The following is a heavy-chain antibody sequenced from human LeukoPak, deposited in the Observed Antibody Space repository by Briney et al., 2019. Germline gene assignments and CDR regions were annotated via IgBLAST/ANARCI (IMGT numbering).Heavy chain of an antibody. J-gene: IGHJ4*02. D-gene: IGHD6-19*01. V-gene: IGHV3-30*02. CDR3: AKGSTDGIAVAIDY. CDR2: IRYDGSNK. Sequence: GGSLRLSCAASGYTFSSYGMHWVRQAPGKGLEWVAFIRYDGSNKYYADSVKGRFTISRDNSKNTLYLQMNSLRAEDTAVYYCAKGSTDGIAVAIDYWGQGTLVTVSS. CDR1: GYTFSSYG.